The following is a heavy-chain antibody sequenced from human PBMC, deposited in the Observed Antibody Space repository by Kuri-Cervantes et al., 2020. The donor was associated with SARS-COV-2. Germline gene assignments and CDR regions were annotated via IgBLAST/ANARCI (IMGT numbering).Heavy chain of an antibody. CDR3: VRDGDHWNFDY. V-gene: IGHV3-74*01. D-gene: IGHD1-1*01. CDR1: GFTFSSYD. Sequence: GESLKISCAASGFTFSSYDMHWVRQATGKGLVWVSRINPDGSYTNNADSVKGRFTLSRDNAKNMLFLQMNSLRAEDTAVYYCVRDGDHWNFDYWGQGTLVTVSS. J-gene: IGHJ4*02. CDR2: INPDGSYT.